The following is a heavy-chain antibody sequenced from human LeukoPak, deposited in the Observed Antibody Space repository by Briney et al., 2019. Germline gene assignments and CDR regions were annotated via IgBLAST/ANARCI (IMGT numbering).Heavy chain of an antibody. D-gene: IGHD3-9*01. CDR3: ARQPLDILTGYSPPG. V-gene: IGHV4-39*01. Sequence: TSETLSLTCAVYGGSFSGYYWGWIRQPPGKGLEWIGSIYYSGNTYYNSSLKSRVTISVDTSKNQFSLKLSSVTAADTAVYYCARQPLDILTGYSPPGWGQGTLVTVSS. CDR1: GGSFSGYY. J-gene: IGHJ4*02. CDR2: IYYSGNT.